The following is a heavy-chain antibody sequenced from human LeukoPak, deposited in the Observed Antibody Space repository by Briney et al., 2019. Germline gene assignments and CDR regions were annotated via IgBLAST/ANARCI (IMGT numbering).Heavy chain of an antibody. Sequence: GGSLRLSCAASGFTFSSYAMHWVRQAPGMGLEWPSYVSGSGGATYYAASVKGRFTISRDNSKNTVYLQMGSLRAEDTAVYYCAKNRGGTYKYYMDVWGNGTPVTVSS. CDR1: GFTFSSYA. V-gene: IGHV3-23*01. D-gene: IGHD1-1*01. CDR3: AKNRGGTYKYYMDV. CDR2: VSGSGGAT. J-gene: IGHJ6*03.